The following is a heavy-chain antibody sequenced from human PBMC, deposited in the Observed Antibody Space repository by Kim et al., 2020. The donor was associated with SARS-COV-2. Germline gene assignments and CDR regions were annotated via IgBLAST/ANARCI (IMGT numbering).Heavy chain of an antibody. V-gene: IGHV3-48*03. J-gene: IGHJ6*02. Sequence: ADSVKGRFTNARDNAKNSLYLQMNSLRAEDTAVYYCARDGRSSWEGGMDVWGQGTTVTVSS. CDR3: ARDGRSSWEGGMDV. D-gene: IGHD6-13*01.